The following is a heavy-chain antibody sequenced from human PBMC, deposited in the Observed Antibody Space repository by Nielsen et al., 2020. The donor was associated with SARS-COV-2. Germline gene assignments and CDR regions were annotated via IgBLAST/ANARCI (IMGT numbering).Heavy chain of an antibody. J-gene: IGHJ4*02. CDR3: ARVGGIAVAGTGG. CDR2: INHSGST. V-gene: IGHV4-34*01. D-gene: IGHD6-19*01. Sequence: GSLRLSCAVYGGSFSGYYWSWICQPPGKGLEWIGEINHSGSTNYNPSLKSRVTISVDTSKNQFSLKLSSVTAADTAVYYCARVGGIAVAGTGGWGQGTLVTVSS. CDR1: GGSFSGYY.